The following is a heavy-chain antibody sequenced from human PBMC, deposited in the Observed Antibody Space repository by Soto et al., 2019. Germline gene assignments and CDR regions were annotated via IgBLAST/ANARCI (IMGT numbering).Heavy chain of an antibody. CDR1: GYTLTELS. CDR3: AAGVRDSDWSDAFDI. J-gene: IGHJ3*02. V-gene: IGHV1-24*01. CDR2: FDPEDGET. Sequence: ASVKVSCKVSGYTLTELSMHWVRQAPGKGLEWMGGFDPEDGETIYAQKFQGRVTMTEDTSTDTAYMELSSLRSEDTAVYYCAAGVRDSDWSDAFDIWGQGTMVTVSS. D-gene: IGHD3-9*01.